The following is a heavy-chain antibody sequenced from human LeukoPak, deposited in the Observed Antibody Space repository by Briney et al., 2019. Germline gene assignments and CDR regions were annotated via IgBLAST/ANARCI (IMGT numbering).Heavy chain of an antibody. V-gene: IGHV1-8*01. CDR2: MNPNSGNT. CDR3: ARGSIAAAGSDF. CDR1: GYTFTSYD. Sequence: ASVKVSCKASGYTFTSYDINWVRQATGQGLEWKGWMNPNSGNTGYAQKFQGRVTMTRNTSISTAYMELSSLRSEDTAVYYCARGSIAAAGSDFWGQGTLVTVSS. J-gene: IGHJ4*02. D-gene: IGHD6-13*01.